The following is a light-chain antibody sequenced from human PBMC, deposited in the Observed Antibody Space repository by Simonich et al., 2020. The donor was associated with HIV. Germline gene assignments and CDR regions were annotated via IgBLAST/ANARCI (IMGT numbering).Light chain of an antibody. J-gene: IGKJ2*01. CDR3: QQYNNWPPT. Sequence: EIVMTQSPATLSVSPGERATLSCRASQSVSSNLAWYQQKPGHAPRLLIYCASTRATGIPARFSGSWSGTEFTLTISSLQSEDFAVYYCQQYNNWPPTFGQGTKLEIK. CDR1: QSVSSN. CDR2: CAS. V-gene: IGKV3-15*01.